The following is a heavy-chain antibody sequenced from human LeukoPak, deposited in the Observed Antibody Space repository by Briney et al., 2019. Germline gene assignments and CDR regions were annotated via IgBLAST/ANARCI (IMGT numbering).Heavy chain of an antibody. CDR1: GSTFSSYS. D-gene: IGHD5-24*01. Sequence: GGSLRLSCAASGSTFSSYSMNWVRQAPGKGLEWVSSISSSSSYIYHADSVKGRFTISRDNAKNSLYLQMNSLRAEDTAVYYCARDEMVEMATTVWGQGTLVTVSS. CDR2: ISSSSSYI. J-gene: IGHJ4*02. CDR3: ARDEMVEMATTV. V-gene: IGHV3-21*01.